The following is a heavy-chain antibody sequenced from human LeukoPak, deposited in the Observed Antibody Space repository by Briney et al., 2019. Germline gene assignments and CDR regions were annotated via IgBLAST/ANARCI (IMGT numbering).Heavy chain of an antibody. CDR2: ISAYNGNT. D-gene: IGHD2-2*02. J-gene: IGHJ4*02. CDR3: ARDMSVVVPAAIVY. V-gene: IGHV1-18*01. Sequence: ASVKVSCKASGYTFTSYDINWVRQATGQGLEWMGWISAYNGNTNYAQKLQGRVTMTTDTSTSTAYMELRSLRSDDTAVYYCARDMSVVVPAAIVYWGQGTLVTVSS. CDR1: GYTFTSYD.